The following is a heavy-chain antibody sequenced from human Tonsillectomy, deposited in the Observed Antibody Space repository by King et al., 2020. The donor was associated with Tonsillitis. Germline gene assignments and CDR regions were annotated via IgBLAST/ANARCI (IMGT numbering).Heavy chain of an antibody. CDR2: IIPVLGIA. CDR3: ATNGYRSSWYEGFY. J-gene: IGHJ4*02. D-gene: IGHD6-13*01. V-gene: IGHV1-69*09. CDR1: GGTFSSYA. Sequence: LQLVQSGAEVKKPGSSVKVSCKASGGTFSSYAISWVRQAPGQGLEWMGRIIPVLGIADSAQRIQGRVTITADKSTSTAYMELSSLRSEDTAVYYCATNGYRSSWYEGFYWGQGTLLTVSS.